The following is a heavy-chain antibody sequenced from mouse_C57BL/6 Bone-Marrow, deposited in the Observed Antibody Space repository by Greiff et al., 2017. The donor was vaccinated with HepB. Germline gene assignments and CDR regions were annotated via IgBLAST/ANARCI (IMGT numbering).Heavy chain of an antibody. D-gene: IGHD2-5*01. Sequence: QVQLQQSGAELVRPGASVKLSCKASGYTFTDYYINWVKQRPGQGLEWIARIYPGSGNTYYNEKFKGKATLTAEKSSSTAYMQLSSLTSEDSAVYFCARGDSNYPYAMDYWGQGTSVTVSS. V-gene: IGHV1-76*01. CDR3: ARGDSNYPYAMDY. CDR1: GYTFTDYY. J-gene: IGHJ4*01. CDR2: IYPGSGNT.